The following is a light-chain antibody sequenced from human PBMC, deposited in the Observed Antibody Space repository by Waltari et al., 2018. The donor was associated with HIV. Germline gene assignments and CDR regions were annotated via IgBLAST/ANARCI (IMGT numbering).Light chain of an antibody. CDR2: DGS. V-gene: IGKV3-11*01. Sequence: VVLTQSPATLSLSPGERVTLSCRASQNIWRYLAWYQQKPGQAPRLLIYDGSNRATGIPAGFSGSGSGTDFTRTISSLETEDFAVYDCQQRTNWHTFGQGTKLEI. CDR1: QNIWRY. J-gene: IGKJ2*01. CDR3: QQRTNWHT.